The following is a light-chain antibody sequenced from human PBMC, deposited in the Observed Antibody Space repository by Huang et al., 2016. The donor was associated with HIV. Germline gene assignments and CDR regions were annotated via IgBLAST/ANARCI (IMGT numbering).Light chain of an antibody. CDR2: GAS. J-gene: IGKJ2*01. CDR3: QQYDQWPPGYT. Sequence: EIVMTQSPATLFVSPGERATLSCRASQSISSNLAWYQQKPGQAPRVLIYGASTRASGVPVRFSGAGSGTEFTLTISSLQSEDLAVYYCQQYDQWPPGYTFGQGTKL. CDR1: QSISSN. V-gene: IGKV3-15*01.